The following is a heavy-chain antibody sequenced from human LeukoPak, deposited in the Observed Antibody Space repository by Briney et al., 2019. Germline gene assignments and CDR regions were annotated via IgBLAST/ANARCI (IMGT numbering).Heavy chain of an antibody. J-gene: IGHJ4*02. V-gene: IGHV3-23*01. CDR2: LSGNEDLV. Sequence: GGSLRLSCAASGFTFTTYAMSWVRQAPGKGLEWVASLSGNEDLVWYPDSLRGRFAISRDNSKNTLYLQLNSLRVEDTAVYYCAKDRRGSGWYGGFDSWGQGMLVTVSA. CDR3: AKDRRGSGWYGGFDS. CDR1: GFTFTTYA. D-gene: IGHD6-19*01.